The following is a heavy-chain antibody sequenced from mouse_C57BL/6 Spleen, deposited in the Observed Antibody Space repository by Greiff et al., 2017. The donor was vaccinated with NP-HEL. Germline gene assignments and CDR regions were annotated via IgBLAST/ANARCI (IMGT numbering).Heavy chain of an antibody. Sequence: EVQLQQSGAELVRPGASVKLSCTASGFNIKDYYMHWVKQRPEQGLEWIGRIDPEDGDTEYAPKFQGKATMTADTSSNTAYLQLSSLTSEDTAVYCCTILFTTVVATGFDYWGQGTTLTVSS. CDR2: IDPEDGDT. CDR1: GFNIKDYY. V-gene: IGHV14-1*01. J-gene: IGHJ2*01. D-gene: IGHD1-1*01. CDR3: TILFTTVVATGFDY.